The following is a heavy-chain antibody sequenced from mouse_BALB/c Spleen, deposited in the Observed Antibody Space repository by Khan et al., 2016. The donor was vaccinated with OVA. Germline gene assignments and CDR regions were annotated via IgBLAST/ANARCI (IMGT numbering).Heavy chain of an antibody. J-gene: IGHJ2*01. D-gene: IGHD3-2*02. CDR3: ARRGAAQATWDYFDY. CDR1: GYTFTNYW. CDR2: IYPGGGYT. V-gene: IGHV1-63*02. Sequence: VKLLESGAELVRPGTSVKMSCKAAGYTFTNYWIGWVKQRPGHGLEWIGDIYPGGGYTNYNEKFKGKATLTADTSSSTAYMQVSSLTSEDSAIYYCARRGAAQATWDYFDYWGQGTTLTVSS.